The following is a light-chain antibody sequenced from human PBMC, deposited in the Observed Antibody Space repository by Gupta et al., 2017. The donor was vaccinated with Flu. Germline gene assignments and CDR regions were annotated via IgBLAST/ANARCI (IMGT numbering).Light chain of an antibody. CDR2: GAS. Sequence: EIVLTQSPGTLSLSPGGRATLSCRASQDLSSSFLAWYQLKFGQAPRLLIYGASSRATGIPDRFSGSGSGTDFTLTISRLEPEDFAVYYCHQSATAPYSFGQGTKLEIK. V-gene: IGKV3-20*01. J-gene: IGKJ2*03. CDR3: HQSATAPYS. CDR1: QDLSSSF.